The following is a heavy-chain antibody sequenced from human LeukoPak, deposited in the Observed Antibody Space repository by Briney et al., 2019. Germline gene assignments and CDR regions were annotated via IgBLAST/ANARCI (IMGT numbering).Heavy chain of an antibody. J-gene: IGHJ4*02. Sequence: PSETLSLTCTVSGGSISSGGYYWRWIRQHPGKGLEWIVYIYYSGSTYYNPSLKSRVTISVGTSKNQFSLKLSSVTAADTAVYYCARVVKVGRGGYTYYFDYWGQGTLVTVSS. CDR3: ARVVKVGRGGYTYYFDY. V-gene: IGHV4-31*03. CDR2: IYYSGST. CDR1: GGSISSGGYY. D-gene: IGHD5-24*01.